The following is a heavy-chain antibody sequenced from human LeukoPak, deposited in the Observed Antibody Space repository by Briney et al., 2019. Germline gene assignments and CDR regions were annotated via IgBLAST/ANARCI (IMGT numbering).Heavy chain of an antibody. J-gene: IGHJ4*02. Sequence: ASVKVSCKASGYTFTSYDINWVRQATGQGLEWMGWKNPNSGNTGYAQKFQGRVTITRNTSISTAYMELSSLRSEDTAVYYCARGPMKRRYSSSYVVDYWGQGTLVTVSS. CDR1: GYTFTSYD. V-gene: IGHV1-8*03. CDR3: ARGPMKRRYSSSYVVDY. CDR2: KNPNSGNT. D-gene: IGHD6-6*01.